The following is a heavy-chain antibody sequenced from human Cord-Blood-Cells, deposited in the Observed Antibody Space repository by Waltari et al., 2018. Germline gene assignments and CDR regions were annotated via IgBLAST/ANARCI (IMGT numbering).Heavy chain of an antibody. Sequence: QVQLQESGPGLVKPSETLSLTCTVSGGSISSYYWSWIRQPPGKGLEWIGYIYYSGSTNYNPSLKGRVTISVDTSKNQFSLKLSSVTAADTAVYYCARVGSSGYYYYYMDVWGKGTTVTVSS. D-gene: IGHD6-6*01. CDR3: ARVGSSGYYYYYMDV. J-gene: IGHJ6*03. CDR2: IYYSGST. CDR1: GGSISSYY. V-gene: IGHV4-59*01.